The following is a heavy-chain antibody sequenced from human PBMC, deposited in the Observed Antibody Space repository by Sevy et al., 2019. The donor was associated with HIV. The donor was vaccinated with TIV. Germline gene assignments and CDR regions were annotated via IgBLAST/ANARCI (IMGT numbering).Heavy chain of an antibody. Sequence: GGSLRLSCAASGFTYGTHSMNWVRQAPGKGLEWVSYISGGSRTIYYADSVKGRFTISRDNAKNSLSLQMNSLRVEDTAVYYCARDGRRGYDMDAWGQGTTVTVSS. V-gene: IGHV3-48*01. D-gene: IGHD3-10*01. J-gene: IGHJ6*02. CDR1: GFTYGTHS. CDR3: ARDGRRGYDMDA. CDR2: ISGGSRTI.